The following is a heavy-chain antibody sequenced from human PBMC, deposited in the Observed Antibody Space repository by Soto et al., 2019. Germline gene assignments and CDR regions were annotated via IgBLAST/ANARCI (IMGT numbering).Heavy chain of an antibody. CDR1: GCSISSSSYY. D-gene: IGHD2-15*01. V-gene: IGHV4-39*01. CDR3: ARAGVVLAATLWHGYYYGKDV. Sequence: SETLSLTCTVSGCSISSSSYYWGWIRQPPGKGLEWIGSIYYSGSTYYNPSLKSRVTISVDTSKNQFSLKLSTVTAADTAVYYCARAGVVLAATLWHGYYYGKDVWGQGTTVTVSS. CDR2: IYYSGST. J-gene: IGHJ6*02.